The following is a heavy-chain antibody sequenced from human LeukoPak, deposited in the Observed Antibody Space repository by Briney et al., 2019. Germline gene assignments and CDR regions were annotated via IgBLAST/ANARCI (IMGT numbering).Heavy chain of an antibody. CDR1: GYTFTGYY. CDR2: INPNSGGT. V-gene: IGHV1-2*04. Sequence: ASVMVSCKASGYTFTGYYMHWVRQAPGQGLEWMGWINPNSGGTNYAQKFQGWVTMTRDTSISTAYMELSRLRSDDTAVYYCATENSDFWSGYYRSGAFDIWGQGTMVTVSS. D-gene: IGHD3-3*01. J-gene: IGHJ3*02. CDR3: ATENSDFWSGYYRSGAFDI.